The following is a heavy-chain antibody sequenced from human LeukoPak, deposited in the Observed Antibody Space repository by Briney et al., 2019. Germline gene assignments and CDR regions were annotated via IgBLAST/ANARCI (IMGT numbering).Heavy chain of an antibody. CDR3: ARDRGYCSGGSCYRKILSYYYHMDV. Sequence: ASVKVSCKASGGTFSSYAISWVRQAPGQGLEWMGGIIPIFGTANYAQKFQGRVTITTDESTSTAYMELSSLRSEDTAVYYCARDRGYCSGGSCYRKILSYYYHMDVWGKGTTVTVSS. V-gene: IGHV1-69*05. CDR2: IIPIFGTA. J-gene: IGHJ6*03. D-gene: IGHD2-15*01. CDR1: GGTFSSYA.